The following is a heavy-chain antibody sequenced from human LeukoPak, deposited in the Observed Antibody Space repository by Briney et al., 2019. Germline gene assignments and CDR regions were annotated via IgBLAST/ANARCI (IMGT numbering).Heavy chain of an antibody. V-gene: IGHV1-69*06. J-gene: IGHJ6*03. Sequence: SVKVSCKASGGAFSRYSIDWVRQAPGQGLEWMGGIIPPYGTEKYAQNFQGRVTITADKSTNTAYMELSSLRSEDTAVYYCARVVGLTGYSSSWYSGYYYYMDVWGKGTTVTVSS. CDR1: GGAFSRYS. D-gene: IGHD6-13*01. CDR3: ARVVGLTGYSSSWYSGYYYYMDV. CDR2: IIPPYGTE.